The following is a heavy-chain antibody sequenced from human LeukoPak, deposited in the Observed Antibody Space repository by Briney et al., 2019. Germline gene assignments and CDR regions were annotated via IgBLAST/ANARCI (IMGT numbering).Heavy chain of an antibody. Sequence: ASVKVSCNVSGYTLTEFSMHWVRQAPGKGLEWMGGFDPEDGERLYAQKFQGRVTMTEDRSTGTAYMELSSLRSEDTAVYYCTTLSWSDPWGQGTLVTASS. V-gene: IGHV1-24*01. D-gene: IGHD2/OR15-2a*01. CDR2: FDPEDGER. CDR1: GYTLTEFS. CDR3: TTLSWSDP. J-gene: IGHJ5*02.